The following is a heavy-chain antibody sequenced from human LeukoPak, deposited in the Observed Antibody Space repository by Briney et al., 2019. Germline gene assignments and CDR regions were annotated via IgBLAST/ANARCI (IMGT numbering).Heavy chain of an antibody. D-gene: IGHD6-19*01. V-gene: IGHV3-43*02. CDR1: GFNFDDCA. CDR2: ISANTGFI. CDR3: AKDISGWALEQTFQH. Sequence: GGSLILSCVASGFNFDDCATHWVRQAPGKGLEWVSLISANTGFIYYADSVKGRFTISRDNSKNSVYLQMNSLRTEDSALYYCAKDISGWALEQTFQHWGQGTLVSVSS. J-gene: IGHJ1*01.